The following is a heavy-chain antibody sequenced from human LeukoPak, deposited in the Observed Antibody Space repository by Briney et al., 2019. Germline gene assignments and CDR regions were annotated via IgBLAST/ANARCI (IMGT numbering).Heavy chain of an antibody. J-gene: IGHJ4*02. V-gene: IGHV4-59*01. CDR2: IYYSGST. CDR1: GGSISSYY. Sequence: SETLSLTCTVSGGSISSYYWSWIRQPPGKGLEWIGYIYYSGSTNYNPSLKSRVTISVDTSKNQFSLKLSSVTAADTAVYYCARGVVTAYFDYWGQGTLVAVSS. D-gene: IGHD2-21*02. CDR3: ARGVVTAYFDY.